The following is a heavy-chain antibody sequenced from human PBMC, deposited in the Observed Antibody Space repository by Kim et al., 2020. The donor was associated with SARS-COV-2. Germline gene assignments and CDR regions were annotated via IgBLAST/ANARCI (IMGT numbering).Heavy chain of an antibody. CDR3: AKVGLGIVVVVAATPYDAFDI. J-gene: IGHJ3*02. CDR2: ISGSGGST. V-gene: IGHV3-23*01. CDR1: GFTFSSYA. Sequence: GGSLRLSCAASGFTFSSYAMSWVRQAPGKGLEWVSAISGSGGSTYYADSGKGRFTISRDNSKNTLYLQMKSLRAEDTAVYYCAKVGLGIVVVVAATPYDAFDIWGQGTMVTVSS. D-gene: IGHD2-15*01.